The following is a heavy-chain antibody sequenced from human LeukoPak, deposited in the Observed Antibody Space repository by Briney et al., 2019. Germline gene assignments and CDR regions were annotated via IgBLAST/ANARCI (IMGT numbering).Heavy chain of an antibody. Sequence: GASVKVSCKASGYTFTSYGISWVRQAPGQGLEWMGWISAYNGNTNYAQKLQGRVTMTTDTSTSTAYMELRSLRSDDTAVYYCARLDWRATENWFDPWGQGTLVTVSS. CDR1: GYTFTSYG. D-gene: IGHD1-1*01. V-gene: IGHV1-18*01. J-gene: IGHJ5*02. CDR2: ISAYNGNT. CDR3: ARLDWRATENWFDP.